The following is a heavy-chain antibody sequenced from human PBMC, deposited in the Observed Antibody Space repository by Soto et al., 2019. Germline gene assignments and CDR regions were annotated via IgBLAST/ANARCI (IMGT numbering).Heavy chain of an antibody. J-gene: IGHJ4*02. CDR2: TYYRSKWYN. Sequence: SQTLSLTCAISGDSVSSNSAAWNWIRQSPSRGLEWLGRTYYRSKWYNDYAVSVKSRITINPDTSKTRFSLKLTSVTAADTAVYYCARGFGGVSLDYFVFGGQGTQVTVS. CDR3: ARGFGGVSLDYFVF. CDR1: GDSVSSNSAA. V-gene: IGHV6-1*01. D-gene: IGHD3-16*01.